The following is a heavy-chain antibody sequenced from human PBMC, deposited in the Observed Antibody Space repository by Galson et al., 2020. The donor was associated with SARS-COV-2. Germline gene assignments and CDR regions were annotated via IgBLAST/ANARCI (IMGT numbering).Heavy chain of an antibody. CDR2: INPNSGGT. V-gene: IGHV1-2*06. D-gene: IGHD3-10*01. Sequence: ASVKVSCKASGYTFTGYYMHWVRQAPGQGLEWMGRINPNSGGTNYAQKFQGRVTMTRDTSITTAYMELSRLRSDDTAVYYCARDIGFGGLLNWFDPWGQGTLVTVSS. CDR3: ARDIGFGGLLNWFDP. J-gene: IGHJ5*02. CDR1: GYTFTGYY.